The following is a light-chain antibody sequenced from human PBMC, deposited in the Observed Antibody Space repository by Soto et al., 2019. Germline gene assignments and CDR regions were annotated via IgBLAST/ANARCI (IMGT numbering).Light chain of an antibody. CDR3: SSFSSSSTLI. Sequence: QSALTQPPSVSWSPGQAVTISCTGTSSDVGGYNRVSWYQQPPGAAPKLMISEVSNRPSGVPDRFSGSKSGNTASLIISGLQAADEADYYCSSFSSSSTLIFGGGNKITVL. V-gene: IGLV2-18*02. J-gene: IGLJ2*01. CDR2: EVS. CDR1: SSDVGGYNR.